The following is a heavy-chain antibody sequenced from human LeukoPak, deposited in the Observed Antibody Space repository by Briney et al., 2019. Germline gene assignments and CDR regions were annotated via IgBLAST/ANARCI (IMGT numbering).Heavy chain of an antibody. J-gene: IGHJ4*02. Sequence: ASVKVSCKASGYTFSNHYLHWVRQAPGQGLEWMGVISPSGDSTTYAQKFQGRVTMTRDTSTNIVYMELSSLRSEDTAVYYCASEKAMTGNFDYWGKETLVTVSS. CDR2: ISPSGDST. CDR3: ASEKAMTGNFDY. V-gene: IGHV1-46*01. CDR1: GYTFSNHY. D-gene: IGHD2-21*01.